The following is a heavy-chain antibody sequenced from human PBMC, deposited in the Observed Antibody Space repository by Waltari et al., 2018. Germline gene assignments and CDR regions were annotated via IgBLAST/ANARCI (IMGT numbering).Heavy chain of an antibody. D-gene: IGHD1-26*01. J-gene: IGHJ3*02. CDR2: ISYDGSNK. V-gene: IGHV3-30-3*01. CDR3: ARPGSGSYGMHAFDI. CDR1: GFTFSSYA. Sequence: QVQLVESGGGVVQPGRSLRLSCAASGFTFSSYAMHWVRQAPGKGLEWVAVISYDGSNKYYADSGKGRFTISRDNSKNTLYLQMNSLRAEDTAVYYCARPGSGSYGMHAFDIWGQGTMVTVSS.